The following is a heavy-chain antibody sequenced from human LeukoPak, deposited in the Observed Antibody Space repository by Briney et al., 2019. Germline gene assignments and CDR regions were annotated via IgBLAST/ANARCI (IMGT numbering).Heavy chain of an antibody. J-gene: IGHJ4*02. CDR3: ARLRYSGSGLFDY. V-gene: IGHV4-39*01. Sequence: PSETLSLXCTVSGGSISSSSYYWGWIRQPPGKGLEWIGNIYYSGSTYYNPSLKSRVTISVDTSKNQFSLKLSSVTAADTAVYYCARLRYSGSGLFDYWGQGTLVTVSS. CDR1: GGSISSSSYY. D-gene: IGHD1-26*01. CDR2: IYYSGST.